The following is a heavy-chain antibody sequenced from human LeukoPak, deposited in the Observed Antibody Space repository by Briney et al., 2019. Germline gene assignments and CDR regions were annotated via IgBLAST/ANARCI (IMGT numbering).Heavy chain of an antibody. CDR3: AKDGSGIAAAEGD. Sequence: GGSLRLSCAASGFTFDDYAMHWVRQAPGKGLEWVSAISGSGGSTYYADSVKGRFTISRDNSKNTLYLQMNSLRAEDTAVYYCAKDGSGIAAAEGDWGQGTLVTVSS. V-gene: IGHV3-23*01. CDR1: GFTFDDYA. J-gene: IGHJ4*02. D-gene: IGHD6-13*01. CDR2: ISGSGGST.